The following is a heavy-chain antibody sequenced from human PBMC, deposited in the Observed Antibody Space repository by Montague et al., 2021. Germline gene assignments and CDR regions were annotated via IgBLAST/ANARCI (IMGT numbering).Heavy chain of an antibody. D-gene: IGHD3-16*02. CDR1: GGSISSSSYY. CDR2: IYYSGST. CDR3: ARHVIGNYGMDV. Sequence: SETLSLTCTVSGGSISSSSYYWGWIRQPPGKGLEWIGSIYYSGSTYYNPSLKCRVTISVDTSKNQFSLKLSSVTAADTAVYYCARHVIGNYGMDVWGQGTTVTVFS. J-gene: IGHJ6*02. V-gene: IGHV4-39*01.